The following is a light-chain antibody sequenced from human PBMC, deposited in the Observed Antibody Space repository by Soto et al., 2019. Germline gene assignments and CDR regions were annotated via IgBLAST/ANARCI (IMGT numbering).Light chain of an antibody. CDR3: CSYAGSSTLYV. V-gene: IGLV2-23*01. CDR1: SSDVGSYNL. CDR2: EGS. Sequence: QSVLTQPASVSGSPGQSITISCTGTSSDVGSYNLVSWYQQHPGKAPKLMIYEGSKRPSGVSNRFSGSKSGNTASLTISGHQAEDEAHYYCCSYAGSSTLYVFGTGTKLTVL. J-gene: IGLJ1*01.